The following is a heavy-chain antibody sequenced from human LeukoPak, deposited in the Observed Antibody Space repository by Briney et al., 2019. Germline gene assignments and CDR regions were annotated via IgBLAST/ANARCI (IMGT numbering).Heavy chain of an antibody. D-gene: IGHD3-10*01. J-gene: IGHJ6*03. V-gene: IGHV3-30*04. CDR3: ARARTYGSGSLIYYYYYMDV. CDR1: GFTFSSYA. Sequence: GGSLRLSCAASGFTFSSYAMHWVRQAPGKGLEWVAVISYDGSNRYYADSVKGRFTISRDNSKNTLYLQMNSLRAEDTAVYYCARARTYGSGSLIYYYYYMDVWGKGTTVTVSS. CDR2: ISYDGSNR.